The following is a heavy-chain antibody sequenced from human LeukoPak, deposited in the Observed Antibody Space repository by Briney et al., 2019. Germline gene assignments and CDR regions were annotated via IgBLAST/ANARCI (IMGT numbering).Heavy chain of an antibody. CDR1: GYTFTSYD. CDR2: MNPNSGNT. D-gene: IGHD1-26*01. Sequence: ASVKVPCKASGYTFTSYDINWVRQATGQGLEWMGWMNPNSGNTGYAQKFQGRVTMTRNTSISTAYMELSSLRSEDTAVYYCARGRWELLHYYYYMDVWGKGTTVTVSS. J-gene: IGHJ6*03. CDR3: ARGRWELLHYYYYMDV. V-gene: IGHV1-8*01.